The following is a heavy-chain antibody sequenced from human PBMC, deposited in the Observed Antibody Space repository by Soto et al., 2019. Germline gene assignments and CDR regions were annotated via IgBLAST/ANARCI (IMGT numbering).Heavy chain of an antibody. V-gene: IGHV1-8*01. Sequence: ASVKVSCKASGYTFTIYDINWVRQATGQGLEWMGWMNPNSGNTGYAQKFQGRVTMTRNTSISTAYMELSSLRSEDTAVYYCARGRGVRLLEWLLSDYWGQGTLVTVSS. CDR1: GYTFTIYD. D-gene: IGHD3-3*01. CDR2: MNPNSGNT. J-gene: IGHJ4*02. CDR3: ARGRGVRLLEWLLSDY.